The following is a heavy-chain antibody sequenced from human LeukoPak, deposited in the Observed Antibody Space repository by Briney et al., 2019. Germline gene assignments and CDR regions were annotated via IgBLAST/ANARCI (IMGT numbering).Heavy chain of an antibody. CDR3: ARAIRGSAVDTGDR. CDR1: GFTFSRYW. Sequence: PGGSLRLSCAASGFTFSRYWMRWVRQAPGKGLGGVANIKNDGSEEYYVDSVKGRFTISRDNARNSLFLQMNSLTVEDTAVYYCARAIRGSAVDTGDRWGQGTLVTVSS. CDR2: IKNDGSEE. J-gene: IGHJ4*02. D-gene: IGHD3-10*01. V-gene: IGHV3-7*01.